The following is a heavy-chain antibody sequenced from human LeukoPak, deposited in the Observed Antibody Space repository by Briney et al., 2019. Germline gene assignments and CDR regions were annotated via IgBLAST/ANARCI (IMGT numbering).Heavy chain of an antibody. J-gene: IGHJ4*02. D-gene: IGHD5-18*01. CDR3: ARAYTYGYMGYYFDY. CDR1: GDSISSQY. V-gene: IGHV4-59*11. CDR2: IYSGST. Sequence: SETLSLTCTVSGDSISSQYWSWIRQSPGKGLEWIGYIYSGSTNYNPSLKSRVTISVDTSKNQFSLKLSSVTAADTAVYYCARAYTYGYMGYYFDYWAQGTLVTVSS.